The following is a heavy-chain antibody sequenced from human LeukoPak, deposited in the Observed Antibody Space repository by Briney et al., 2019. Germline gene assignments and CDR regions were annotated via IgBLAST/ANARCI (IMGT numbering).Heavy chain of an antibody. D-gene: IGHD6-6*01. V-gene: IGHV4-30-2*01. CDR3: ARAEYSSSWKPPGYYYGMDV. CDR2: IYHSGST. J-gene: IGHJ6*02. Sequence: PSETLSLTCAVSGGSISSGGYSWSWIRQPPGKGLEWIGNIYHSGSTYYSPSLKSRVTISVDRSKNQFSLKLSSVTAADTAVYYCARAEYSSSWKPPGYYYGMDVWGQGTTVTVSS. CDR1: GGSISSGGYS.